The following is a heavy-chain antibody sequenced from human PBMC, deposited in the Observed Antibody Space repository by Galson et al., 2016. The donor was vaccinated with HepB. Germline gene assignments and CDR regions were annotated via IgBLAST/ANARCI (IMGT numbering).Heavy chain of an antibody. CDR1: GLDFRRYW. J-gene: IGHJ5*02. Sequence: SLRLSCAVSGLDFRRYWMHWVRQAPGKGLVWVSRINSDGSSTSYADSVKGRFTISRDNAKNTLYLQMNSLRAEDTAVYYCASSVAAAGNWFDPWGQGTLVTVSS. CDR2: INSDGSST. CDR3: ASSVAAAGNWFDP. V-gene: IGHV3-74*01. D-gene: IGHD6-13*01.